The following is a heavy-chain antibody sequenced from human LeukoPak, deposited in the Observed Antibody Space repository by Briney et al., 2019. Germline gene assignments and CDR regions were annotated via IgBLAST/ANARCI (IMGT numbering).Heavy chain of an antibody. CDR1: GFTFSSYG. Sequence: GRSLRLSCAASGFTFSSYGMHWVRQAPGKGLEWVAVIWYDGSNKYYADSVKGRFTISRVNSKNTLYLQMNSLRAEDTAVYYCARFGYSNGMDVWGQGTTVTVSS. V-gene: IGHV3-33*01. CDR2: IWYDGSNK. CDR3: ARFGYSNGMDV. J-gene: IGHJ6*02. D-gene: IGHD3-10*01.